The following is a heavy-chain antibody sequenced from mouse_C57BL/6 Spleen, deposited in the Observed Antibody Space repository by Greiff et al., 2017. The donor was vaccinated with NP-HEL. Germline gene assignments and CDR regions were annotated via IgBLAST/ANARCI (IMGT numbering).Heavy chain of an antibody. Sequence: VQLQQSGAELVRPGASVTLSCKASGYTFTDYEMHWVKQTPVHGLEWIGAIDPETGGTAYNQKFKGKAILTADKSSSTAYMELRSLTSEDSAVYYCTTYGNPYWYFDVWGTGTPVTVSS. V-gene: IGHV1-15*01. J-gene: IGHJ1*03. CDR3: TTYGNPYWYFDV. CDR1: GYTFTDYE. D-gene: IGHD2-1*01. CDR2: IDPETGGT.